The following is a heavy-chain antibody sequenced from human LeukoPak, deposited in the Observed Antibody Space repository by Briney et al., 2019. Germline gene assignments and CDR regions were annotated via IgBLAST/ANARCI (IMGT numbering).Heavy chain of an antibody. D-gene: IGHD1-26*01. J-gene: IGHJ6*02. CDR1: GFMFSSNW. CDR3: AKGHPGDAYYCYYGMDV. Sequence: PGGSLRLSCAASGFMFSSNWMSWVRLAPGKGLEWVANIKEDGTETYYVDSVKGRFTISRDNAKNSLYLQMSSLRVEDTAVYYCAKGHPGDAYYCYYGMDVWGQGTTVTVSS. CDR2: IKEDGTET. V-gene: IGHV3-7*03.